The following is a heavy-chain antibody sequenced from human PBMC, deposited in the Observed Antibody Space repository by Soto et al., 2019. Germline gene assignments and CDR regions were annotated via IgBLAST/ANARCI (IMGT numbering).Heavy chain of an antibody. J-gene: IGHJ6*02. D-gene: IGHD6-6*01. CDR1: GGTFSSYA. Sequence: SVKVSCKASGGTFSSYAISWVRQAPGQGLEWMGGIVPIFGTANYAQKFQGRVTITADESTSTAYMELSSLRSEDTAVYYCARDGRAARPWSVYYYYGMDVWGQGTTVTVSS. CDR2: IVPIFGTA. V-gene: IGHV1-69*13. CDR3: ARDGRAARPWSVYYYYGMDV.